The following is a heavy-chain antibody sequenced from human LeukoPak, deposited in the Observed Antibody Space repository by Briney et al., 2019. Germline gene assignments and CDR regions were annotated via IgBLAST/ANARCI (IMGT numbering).Heavy chain of an antibody. CDR1: GGSISSYY. V-gene: IGHV4-59*01. CDR2: IYYSGST. Sequence: KPSETLSLTCTVSGGSISSYYWSWIRQPPGKGLEWIGYIYYSGSTNYNPSLKSRVTISVDTSKNQFSLKLSSVTAADTAVYYCAREIGVGFDPWGQGTLVTVSS. CDR3: AREIGVGFDP. D-gene: IGHD2-2*01. J-gene: IGHJ5*02.